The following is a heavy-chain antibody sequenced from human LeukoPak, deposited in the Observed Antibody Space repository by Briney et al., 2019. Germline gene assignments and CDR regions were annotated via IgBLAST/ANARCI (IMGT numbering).Heavy chain of an antibody. CDR1: GFTFDDYG. J-gene: IGHJ3*02. D-gene: IGHD3-22*01. CDR3: ARRDSRLNGAFDI. V-gene: IGHV3-20*04. CDR2: INWNVGST. Sequence: GGSLRLSCAGSGFTFDDYGMSWVRQAPGKGLEWVSGINWNVGSTGYADSVKGRFTISRDNAKNSRYLQMNILRAEDTALYYCARRDSRLNGAFDIWGQGTMVTVSS.